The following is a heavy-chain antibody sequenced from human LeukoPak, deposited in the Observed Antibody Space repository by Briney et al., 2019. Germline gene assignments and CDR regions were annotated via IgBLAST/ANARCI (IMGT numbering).Heavy chain of an antibody. Sequence: SETLSLTCTVSGGSISSSTYYWAWIRQPPGQGLEWIGNIYYSGSTYYNPSLKSRLTMSVDTSKNQFSLELRSVTAADTALYYCASLRVPGDFDYWGQGTLVTVSS. V-gene: IGHV4-39*01. CDR1: GGSISSSTYY. CDR2: IYYSGST. J-gene: IGHJ4*02. CDR3: ASLRVPGDFDY.